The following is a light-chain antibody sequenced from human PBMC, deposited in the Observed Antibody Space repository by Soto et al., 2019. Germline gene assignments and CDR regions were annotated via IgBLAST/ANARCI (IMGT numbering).Light chain of an antibody. CDR1: SSDVGAYNY. V-gene: IGLV2-14*01. Sequence: ALTHPASVSGSPGQSITTACSGTSSDVGAYNYVSWYQQHPGKAPQLMIYEVSNRPSGVSNRFSGSKSGNTDSLTTSGLQAEDKDDYYCRSEASNSFYVFVSGSK. CDR2: EVS. J-gene: IGLJ1*01. CDR3: RSEASNSFYV.